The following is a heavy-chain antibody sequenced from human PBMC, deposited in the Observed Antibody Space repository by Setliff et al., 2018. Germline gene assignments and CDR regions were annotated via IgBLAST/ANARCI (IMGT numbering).Heavy chain of an antibody. V-gene: IGHV4-61*02. CDR3: ARESRYYYDNLGTLDY. CDR2: IFTSGST. J-gene: IGHJ4*02. CDR1: GGNIRSGRYY. Sequence: PSETLSLTCTVSGGNIRSGRYYWSWIRQPAGKGLEWIGLIFTSGSTEYNPSLKSRVSISVDTSKNQFSLKLISVTAADTAVYYCARESRYYYDNLGTLDYWGQGTLVTVSS. D-gene: IGHD3-22*01.